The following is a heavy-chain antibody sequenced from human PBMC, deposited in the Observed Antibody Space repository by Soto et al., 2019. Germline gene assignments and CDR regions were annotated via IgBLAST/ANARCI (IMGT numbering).Heavy chain of an antibody. D-gene: IGHD2-15*01. CDR2: IDPRSDNT. J-gene: IGHJ4*02. CDR3: ARELPHTNYFDY. V-gene: IGHV1-46*01. CDR1: GYTFSTYH. Sequence: GASVKVSCKASGYTFSTYHMQWMRQAPGQGPEWLAMIDPRSDNTNYAQNIQDRVTVTRDTSTNTVYLELSSLRSEDTALYYCARELPHTNYFDYWGQGTPVTVSS.